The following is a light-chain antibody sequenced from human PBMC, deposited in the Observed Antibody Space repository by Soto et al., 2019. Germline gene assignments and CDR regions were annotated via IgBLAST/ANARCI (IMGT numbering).Light chain of an antibody. CDR1: QSVSSH. V-gene: IGKV3-11*01. CDR3: QQRSNWPPIT. CDR2: DAS. J-gene: IGKJ5*01. Sequence: EIVLTQPPATLALTRGERAPLSGRASQSVSSHLAWYQQKPGQAPRLLIYDASNRATGIPARFSGSGSGTDFTLTISSLEPEDFAVYYCQQRSNWPPITFGQGTRLEI.